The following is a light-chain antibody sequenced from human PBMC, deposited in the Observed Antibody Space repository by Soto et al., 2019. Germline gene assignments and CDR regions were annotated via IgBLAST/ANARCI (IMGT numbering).Light chain of an antibody. CDR2: DVN. V-gene: IGLV2-14*03. Sequence: QSALTQPASVSGSPGQSITISCTGTSSDVGGYNYVSWYQQHPGKASKLMIYDVNNRPSGVSYRFSGSKSGNTASLTISGLQAEDEADYYCSSYTSSSTLVFGTGTKLTVL. CDR3: SSYTSSSTLV. J-gene: IGLJ1*01. CDR1: SSDVGGYNY.